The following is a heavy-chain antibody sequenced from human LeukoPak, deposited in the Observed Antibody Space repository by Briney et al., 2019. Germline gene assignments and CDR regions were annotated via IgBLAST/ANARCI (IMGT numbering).Heavy chain of an antibody. Sequence: SETLSLTCAVYGGSFSGYYRSWISQPPGKGLEWIGEINHSGSTNYNPSLKSRVTISVDTSKNQFSLKLSSVTAADTAVYYCARGYTVTTFTYWGQGTLVTVSS. CDR3: ARGYTVTTFTY. J-gene: IGHJ4*02. CDR1: GGSFSGYY. D-gene: IGHD4-17*01. CDR2: INHSGST. V-gene: IGHV4-34*01.